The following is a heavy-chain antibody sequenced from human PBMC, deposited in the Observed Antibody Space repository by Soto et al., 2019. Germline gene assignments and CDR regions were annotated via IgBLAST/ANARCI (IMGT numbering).Heavy chain of an antibody. D-gene: IGHD4-17*01. V-gene: IGHV3-30*18. CDR2: ISYDGSNK. J-gene: IGHJ4*02. CDR1: GFTFSSYG. Sequence: QVQLVESGGGVVQPGRSLRLSCAASGFTFSSYGMHWVRQAPGKGLEWVAVISYDGSNKYYADSVKGRFTISRDNSKNTLYLQMNSLRAEDTDVYYCAKDQYGDYVGEFDYWGQGTLVTVSS. CDR3: AKDQYGDYVGEFDY.